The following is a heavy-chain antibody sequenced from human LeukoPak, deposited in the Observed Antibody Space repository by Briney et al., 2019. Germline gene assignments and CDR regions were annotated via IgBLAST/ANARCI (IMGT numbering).Heavy chain of an antibody. CDR2: ISSSSSYI. CDR1: GFTFSSYS. CDR3: ARADTTAAAGD. J-gene: IGHJ4*02. V-gene: IGHV3-21*01. Sequence: PWGSLRLSCAASGFTFSSYSMNWVRQAPGKGLEWVSSISSSSSYIYYADSVKGRFTISRDNAKNSLYLQMDSLRAEDTAVYYRARADTTAAAGDWGQGTLVTVSS. D-gene: IGHD6-13*01.